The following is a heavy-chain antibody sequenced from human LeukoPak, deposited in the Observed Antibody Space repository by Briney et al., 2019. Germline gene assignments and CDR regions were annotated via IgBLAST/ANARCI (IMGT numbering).Heavy chain of an antibody. CDR3: ARPYCSGGSCRDYFDY. D-gene: IGHD2-15*01. CDR1: GYTFTGYY. CDR2: INPHTGGT. Sequence: ASVKVPCKASGYTFTGYYMHWVRQAPGQGLEWMGWINPHTGGTNYAQKFQGRVTMTRDTSISTAYMELSGLTSDDTAVYYCARPYCSGGSCRDYFDYWGQGTLVTVSS. J-gene: IGHJ4*02. V-gene: IGHV1-2*02.